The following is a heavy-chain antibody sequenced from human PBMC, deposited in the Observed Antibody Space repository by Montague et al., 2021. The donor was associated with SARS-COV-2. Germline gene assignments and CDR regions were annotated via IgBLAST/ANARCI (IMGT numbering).Heavy chain of an antibody. D-gene: IGHD2-15*01. CDR2: RHLSERK. J-gene: IGHJ5*02. CDR1: LHSIVGELRR. CDR3: ARQEPIVVVVAAARGWFDP. Sequence: SETLSLTCAGDLHSIVGELRRRSEMHTPELQAPWRIVCRHLSERKYYNPSLKSRVTISVDTSKNQFSLKLSSVTAADTAVYYCARQEPIVVVVAAARGWFDPWGQGTLVTVSS. V-gene: IGHV4-39*01.